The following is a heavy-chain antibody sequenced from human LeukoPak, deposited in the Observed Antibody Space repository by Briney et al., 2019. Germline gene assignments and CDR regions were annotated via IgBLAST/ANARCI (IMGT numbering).Heavy chain of an antibody. CDR2: INCGGTT. CDR3: ARYVVYGSGKYYFDY. V-gene: IGHV4-39*01. D-gene: IGHD3-10*01. CDR1: GGSISSSDYY. J-gene: IGHJ4*02. Sequence: PSETLSLTCTVSGGSISSSDYYWSWIRQPPGKELEWIASINCGGTTYYNPSLKSRVTISVDTSKNQFSLRLSSVTAADTAVYLCARYVVYGSGKYYFDYWGQGSLVTVSS.